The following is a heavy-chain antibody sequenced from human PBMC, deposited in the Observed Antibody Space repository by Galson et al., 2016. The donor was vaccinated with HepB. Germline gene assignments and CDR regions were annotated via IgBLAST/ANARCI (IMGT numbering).Heavy chain of an antibody. V-gene: IGHV4-59*02. Sequence: ETLSLTCTVSGASVSDYFWSWIRQPPGEGLEWIGYTSYIRSANYNPSLKSRITISVDTSKNQISLRLNSATATDTAVYYCARHFAGWFDPWGQGTLVTVSS. J-gene: IGHJ5*02. CDR1: GASVSDYF. CDR3: ARHFAGWFDP. CDR2: TSYIRSA. D-gene: IGHD3-3*02.